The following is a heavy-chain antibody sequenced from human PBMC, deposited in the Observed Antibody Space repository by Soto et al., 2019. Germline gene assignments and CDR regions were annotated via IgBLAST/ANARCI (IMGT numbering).Heavy chain of an antibody. CDR2: ISSSSSYI. D-gene: IGHD4-4*01. CDR3: ARDDYSIHSDSYYYYYMDV. V-gene: IGHV3-21*01. Sequence: GGSLRLSCAASGFTFSSYSMNWVRQAPGKGLEWVSSISSSSSYIYYADSVKGRFTISRDNAKNSLYLQMNSLRAEDTAVYYCARDDYSIHSDSYYYYYMDVWGKGTTVTVSS. CDR1: GFTFSSYS. J-gene: IGHJ6*03.